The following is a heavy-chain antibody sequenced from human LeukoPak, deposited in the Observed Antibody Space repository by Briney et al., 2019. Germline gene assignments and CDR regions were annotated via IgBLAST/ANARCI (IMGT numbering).Heavy chain of an antibody. CDR1: GGTFSSYA. Sequence: GASVKVSCKASGGTFSSYAISWVRQAPGHGLEWMGGIIPIFGTANYAQKFQGGVTITADESTSTAYMELSSLRSEDTAVYYCASRVEEYSYGFDYWGQGTLVTVSS. D-gene: IGHD5-18*01. CDR2: IIPIFGTA. CDR3: ASRVEEYSYGFDY. J-gene: IGHJ4*02. V-gene: IGHV1-69*13.